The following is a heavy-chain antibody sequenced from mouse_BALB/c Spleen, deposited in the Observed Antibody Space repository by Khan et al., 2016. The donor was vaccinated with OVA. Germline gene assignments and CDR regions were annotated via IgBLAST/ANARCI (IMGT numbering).Heavy chain of an antibody. V-gene: IGHV14-3*02. CDR3: TRRRNDDGSLDY. Sequence: VQLQQSGAELVKPGASVKLSCTASGYTFTDSYMHWVKQRPGQGLEWIGEIDPANGHTNYNPKFQGKATITADTSSSTAYMQLSSLTSEDSAVYYCTRRRNDDGSLDYWGQGTTLTVSS. J-gene: IGHJ2*01. D-gene: IGHD1-1*01. CDR2: IDPANGHT. CDR1: GYTFTDSY.